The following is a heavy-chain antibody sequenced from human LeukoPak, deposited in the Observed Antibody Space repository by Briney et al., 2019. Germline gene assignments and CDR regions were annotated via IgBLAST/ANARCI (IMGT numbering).Heavy chain of an antibody. CDR2: INPNSGGT. CDR3: ARVSLGGSYYRYAFDI. D-gene: IGHD1-26*01. J-gene: IGHJ3*02. CDR1: GYTFTGYY. V-gene: IGHV1-2*02. Sequence: GASVKVSCKASGYTFTGYYMHWVRQAPGQGLEWMGWINPNSGGTNYAQKFQGRVTMTRDTSISTAYMELSRLRSDDTAVYYCARVSLGGSYYRYAFDIWGQGTMVTVSS.